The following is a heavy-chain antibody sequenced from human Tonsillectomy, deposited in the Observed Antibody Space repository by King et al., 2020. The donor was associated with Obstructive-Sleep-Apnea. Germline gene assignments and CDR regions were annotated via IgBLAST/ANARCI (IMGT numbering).Heavy chain of an antibody. CDR3: AKEGRSSGKAGAFSY. J-gene: IGHJ4*02. CDR1: GLIFSASV. V-gene: IGHV3-30*04. Sequence: VHLVESGGGVVQPGGSLRLSCSASGLIFSASVMHWVRQAPGKGREWVAVTSQDEIIKVYRESVRGRFTISRDNSENTLFLQMNSLIPEDTATYYCAKEGRSSGKAGAFSYWGQGTLVTVSS. CDR2: TSQDEIIK. D-gene: IGHD6-19*01.